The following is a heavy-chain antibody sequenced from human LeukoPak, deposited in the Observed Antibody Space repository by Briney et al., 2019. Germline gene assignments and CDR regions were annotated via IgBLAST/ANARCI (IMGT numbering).Heavy chain of an antibody. Sequence: PGGSLRLSCAASGFTFSDYGMHWVRQAPGKGLEWVAFIRFDGSNKYYADSVKGRFTVSRDNSRNTLYLQMNSLRAEDTAVYYCANLGRMAVWGKGTTVTISS. V-gene: IGHV3-30*02. CDR1: GFTFSDYG. CDR2: IRFDGSNK. CDR3: ANLGRMAV. J-gene: IGHJ6*04.